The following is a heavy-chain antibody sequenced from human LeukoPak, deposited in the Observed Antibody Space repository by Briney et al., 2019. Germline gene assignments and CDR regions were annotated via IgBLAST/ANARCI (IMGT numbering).Heavy chain of an antibody. Sequence: SETLSLTCTVSGYSISSGYYWGWIRQPPGKGLEWIGSIYHSGSTYYNPSLKSRVTISVDTSKNQFSLKLSSVTAADTAVYYCARGLGVRGANDYWGQGTLVTVSS. V-gene: IGHV4-38-2*02. CDR3: ARGLGVRGANDY. CDR2: IYHSGST. CDR1: GYSISSGYY. J-gene: IGHJ4*02. D-gene: IGHD3-10*01.